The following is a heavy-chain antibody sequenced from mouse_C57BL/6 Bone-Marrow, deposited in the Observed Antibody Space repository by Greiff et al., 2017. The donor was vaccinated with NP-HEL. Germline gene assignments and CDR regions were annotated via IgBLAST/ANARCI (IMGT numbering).Heavy chain of an antibody. Sequence: QVQLKQSGAELVKPGASVKISCKASGYAFSSYWMHWVKQRPGKGLEWIGQIYPGDGDTNYNGKFKGKAKLTADKSSSTAYMQLSSLTSEDSAVYFCARLPYYAMDYWGQGTSVPVSS. D-gene: IGHD2-12*01. V-gene: IGHV1-80*01. J-gene: IGHJ4*01. CDR2: IYPGDGDT. CDR1: GYAFSSYW. CDR3: ARLPYYAMDY.